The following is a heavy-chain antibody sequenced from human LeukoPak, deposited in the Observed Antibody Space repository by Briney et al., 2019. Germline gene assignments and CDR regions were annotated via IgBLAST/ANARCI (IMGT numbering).Heavy chain of an antibody. V-gene: IGHV3-48*01. CDR3: ARDLVGLDY. CDR1: GLPFNTQG. Sequence: GGTLRLLRAASGLPFNTQGMMWVPQAPGKGLEWVSYSSSDSNTIQYADSVRGRFTISRDNAKNSLFLQMYGLRPEDTAVYYCARDLVGLDYWGQGTLVTVSS. D-gene: IGHD3/OR15-3a*01. CDR2: SSSDSNTI. J-gene: IGHJ4*02.